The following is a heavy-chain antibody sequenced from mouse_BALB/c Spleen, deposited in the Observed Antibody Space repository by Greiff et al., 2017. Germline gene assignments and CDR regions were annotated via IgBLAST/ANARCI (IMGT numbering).Heavy chain of an antibody. Sequence: VQVVESGPGLVAPSQSLSITCTVSGFSLTSYGVHWVRQPPGKGLEWLGVIWAGGSTNYNSALMSRLSISKDNSKSQVFLKMNSLQTDDTAMYYCASYGKFAYWGQGTLVTVSA. V-gene: IGHV2-9*02. CDR2: IWAGGST. CDR3: ASYGKFAY. J-gene: IGHJ3*01. D-gene: IGHD2-1*01. CDR1: GFSLTSYG.